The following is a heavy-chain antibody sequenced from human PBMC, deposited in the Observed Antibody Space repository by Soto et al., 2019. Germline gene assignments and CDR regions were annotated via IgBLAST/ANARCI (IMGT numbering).Heavy chain of an antibody. Sequence: EVQLLESGGGLVQPGGSLRLSCAASGFTFSSYAMSWVRQAPGKGLEWVSAISGSGGSTFYADSVKGRFTISRDTSKNTLFQKMNSLRAEDTAVYYCAKDRGRGYDWFDSWGQGTLVTVSS. V-gene: IGHV3-23*01. J-gene: IGHJ5*01. D-gene: IGHD5-12*01. CDR1: GFTFSSYA. CDR3: AKDRGRGYDWFDS. CDR2: ISGSGGST.